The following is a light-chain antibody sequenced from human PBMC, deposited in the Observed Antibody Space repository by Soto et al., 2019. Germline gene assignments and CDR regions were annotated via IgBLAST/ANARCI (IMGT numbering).Light chain of an antibody. Sequence: QSALTQPPSASGSPGQSVTISCTGTGSDIGGYNFVSWYQQHPGKVPKLSIYEVNKRPSGVPDRFSGSKSGNTASLIVSGLQADDEAYYYCSSYAGTNNRYVFGTGTKLTV. CDR3: SSYAGTNNRYV. V-gene: IGLV2-8*01. CDR1: GSDIGGYNF. J-gene: IGLJ1*01. CDR2: EVN.